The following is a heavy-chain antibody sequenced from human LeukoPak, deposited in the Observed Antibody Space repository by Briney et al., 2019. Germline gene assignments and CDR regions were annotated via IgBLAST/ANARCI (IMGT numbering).Heavy chain of an antibody. CDR2: IYHSGST. CDR3: ARDYYGSGSYYRVLDTDY. CDR1: GYSISSGYY. D-gene: IGHD3-10*01. Sequence: KASETLSFTCTVSGYSISSGYYWGWIRQPPGKGLEWIGSIYHSGSTYYNPSLKSRVTISVDTSKNQFSLKLSSVTAADTAVYYCARDYYGSGSYYRVLDTDYWGQGTLVTVSS. J-gene: IGHJ4*02. V-gene: IGHV4-38-2*02.